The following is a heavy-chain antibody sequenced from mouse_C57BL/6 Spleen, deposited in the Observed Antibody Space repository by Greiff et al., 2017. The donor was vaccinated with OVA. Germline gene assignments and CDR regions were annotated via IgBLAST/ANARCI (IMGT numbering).Heavy chain of an antibody. D-gene: IGHD3-2*02. CDR2: IDPSDSET. CDR3: AREWTAQASYAMDY. V-gene: IGHV1-52*01. Sequence: QVQLKQSGAELVRPGSSVKLSCKASGFTFTSYWMHWVKQRPIQGLEWIGNIDPSDSETYYNQKFKDKVTLTVDKSSSTAYRQHSSLKSEDSEVDYSAREWTAQASYAMDYWGQGTSVTVSS. CDR1: GFTFTSYW. J-gene: IGHJ4*01.